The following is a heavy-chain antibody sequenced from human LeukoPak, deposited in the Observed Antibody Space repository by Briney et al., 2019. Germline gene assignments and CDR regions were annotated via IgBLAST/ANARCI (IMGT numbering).Heavy chain of an antibody. J-gene: IGHJ4*02. CDR2: ISSSSSYI. V-gene: IGHV3-21*01. Sequence: GGSLRLSCAASGFTFSSYSMSWVRQAPGKGLEWVSSISSSSSYIYYADSVKGRFTISRDNAKNSLYLQMNSLRAEDTAVYYCARHQLGFSRLADYWGQGTLVTVSS. CDR1: GFTFSSYS. CDR3: ARHQLGFSRLADY. D-gene: IGHD6-19*01.